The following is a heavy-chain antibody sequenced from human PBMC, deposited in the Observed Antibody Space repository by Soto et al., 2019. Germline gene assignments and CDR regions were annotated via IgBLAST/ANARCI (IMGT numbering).Heavy chain of an antibody. V-gene: IGHV1-69*12. D-gene: IGHD3-22*01. CDR1: GGTFSNYG. J-gene: IGHJ6*02. CDR2: IVPIFGA. Sequence: QVPLVQSGAAVKQPGSSVKVSCKSSGGTFSNYGFSWVRQAPGQGLECMGVIVPIFGAEHPQKFQGRVTITADESTNTVFMELRGLRPEDTAVYYCARGGSDYEGSGYYQGHVWGQGTTVTVSS. CDR3: ARGGSDYEGSGYYQGHV.